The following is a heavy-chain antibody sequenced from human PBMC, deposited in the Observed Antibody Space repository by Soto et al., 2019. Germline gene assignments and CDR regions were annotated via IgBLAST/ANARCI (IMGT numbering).Heavy chain of an antibody. CDR2: INPNSGDT. J-gene: IGHJ4*02. CDR1: GDTFTRYY. Sequence: ASVKVSCKLSGDTFTRYYIHWVRQAPGQGLEWMGRINPNSGDTKYAQSFQGRVTMTRDTSINTAYMELSRLRSDDTAVYYCARGGGSSFFDYWGQGILVTVSS. D-gene: IGHD2-2*01. V-gene: IGHV1-2*06. CDR3: ARGGGSSFFDY.